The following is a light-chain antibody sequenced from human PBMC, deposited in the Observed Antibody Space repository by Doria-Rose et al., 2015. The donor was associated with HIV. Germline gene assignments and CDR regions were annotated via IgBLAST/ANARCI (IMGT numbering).Light chain of an antibody. CDR3: GTWDDSLIVV. Sequence: QSVVTQPPSVSAAPGQTVTISCSGSSSNIDNKYVSWYQQLPGTAPKLLTYDNNKRPSGIPDRFSGSKSGTSATLGITGLQTGDEADYYCGTWDDSLIVVFGGGTKLTVL. V-gene: IGLV1-51*01. CDR2: DNN. J-gene: IGLJ3*02. CDR1: SSNIDNKY.